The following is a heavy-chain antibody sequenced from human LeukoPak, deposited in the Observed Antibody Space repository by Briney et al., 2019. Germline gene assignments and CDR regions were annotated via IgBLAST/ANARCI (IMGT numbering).Heavy chain of an antibody. CDR1: GFTFSSYG. V-gene: IGHV3-33*01. CDR2: IWYDGSSE. J-gene: IGHJ4*02. Sequence: GRSLRLSCAASGFTFSSYGMHWVRQAPGKGLEWVAVIWYDGSSEYYADSVKGRFTISRDNAKNTLFLQMNSLRAEDTAVYYCARERDGSGSYYFDYWGQGTLVTVSS. D-gene: IGHD3-10*01. CDR3: ARERDGSGSYYFDY.